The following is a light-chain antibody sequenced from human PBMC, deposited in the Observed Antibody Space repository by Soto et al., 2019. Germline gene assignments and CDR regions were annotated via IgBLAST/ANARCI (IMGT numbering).Light chain of an antibody. CDR3: LEYNKWPLT. V-gene: IGKV3-15*01. J-gene: IGKJ1*01. CDR1: QRVSSN. Sequence: EIMMTQSPGTLSASPGERATLSCRASQRVSSNLAWYQQKPCQAPRLLIFAVPTRATGIPARFSGSGSGTASTLLFSSLLSEDFAVKYCLEYNKWPLTFGQVTKVEIK. CDR2: AVP.